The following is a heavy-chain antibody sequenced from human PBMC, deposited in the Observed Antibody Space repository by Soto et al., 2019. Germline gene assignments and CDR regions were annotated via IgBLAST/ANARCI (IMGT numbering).Heavy chain of an antibody. CDR3: ARRVGDAYWYFDL. D-gene: IGHD2-21*02. J-gene: IGHJ2*01. Sequence: PXXSLKISWKCSGYTFTSYWIVWVRKMPGKGLEWMGIIYPGDSDTRYSPSFQGQVTISVDKSISTAYLQWSSLKASDTAMYYCARRVGDAYWYFDLWGRGTLVTVSS. V-gene: IGHV5-51*01. CDR2: IYPGDSDT. CDR1: GYTFTSYW.